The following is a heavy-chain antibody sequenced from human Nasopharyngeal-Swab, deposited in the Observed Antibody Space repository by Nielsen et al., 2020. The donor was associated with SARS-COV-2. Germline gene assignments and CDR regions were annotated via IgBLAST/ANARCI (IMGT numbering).Heavy chain of an antibody. CDR1: GFTFSSYA. J-gene: IGHJ5*02. D-gene: IGHD2-2*01. CDR2: ISGSGGST. Sequence: GGSLRLSCAASGFTFSSYAVSWVRQAPGKGLEWVSAISGSGGSTYYADSVKGRFTISRDNSKNTLYLQMNSLRAEDTAVYYCAKSSRIVVVPAAKWFDPWGQGTLVTVSS. V-gene: IGHV3-23*01. CDR3: AKSSRIVVVPAAKWFDP.